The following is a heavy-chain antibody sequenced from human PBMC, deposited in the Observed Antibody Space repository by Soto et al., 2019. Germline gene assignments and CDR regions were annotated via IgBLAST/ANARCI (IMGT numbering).Heavy chain of an antibody. CDR2: VSPPFRTS. CDR1: GVSFNNNG. V-gene: IGHV1-69*01. CDR3: ARVLYYGSGSYSPYGMDV. J-gene: IGHJ6*02. D-gene: IGHD3-10*01. Sequence: QVPLVQSGSEVKKPGSSVKVSCKTSGVSFNNNGIGWVRQAPGHGLEWMGGVSPPFRTSNYARKFQGRISSTAGASTGTVNMELSSLTSEDTAQYYRARVLYYGSGSYSPYGMDVWGQGTTVTVSS.